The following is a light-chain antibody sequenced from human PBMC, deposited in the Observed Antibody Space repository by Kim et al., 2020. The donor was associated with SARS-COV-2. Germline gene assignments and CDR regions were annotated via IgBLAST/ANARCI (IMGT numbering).Light chain of an antibody. Sequence: QSVLTQPSSASGTPGQRVTISCSGSSSNIGSNYVYWYQQVPGTAPKLLIYRNNQRLSGVPDRFSGSKSGTSASLAISGLRSEDEADYYCAAWDDSLSSPVFGGGTKLTVL. V-gene: IGLV1-47*01. CDR3: AAWDDSLSSPV. CDR1: SSNIGSNY. CDR2: RNN. J-gene: IGLJ3*02.